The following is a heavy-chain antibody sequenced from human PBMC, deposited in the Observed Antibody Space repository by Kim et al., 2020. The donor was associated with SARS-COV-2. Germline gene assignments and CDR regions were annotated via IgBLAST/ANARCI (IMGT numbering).Heavy chain of an antibody. Sequence: GESLKISCKGSGYSFTSYWIGWVRQMPGKGLEWMGIIYPGDSDTRYSPSFHGQVTISADKSISTAYLQWSSLKASDTAMYYCAHVGWLVSDAFDIWGLGTMVTVSS. D-gene: IGHD6-19*01. CDR3: AHVGWLVSDAFDI. CDR1: GYSFTSYW. J-gene: IGHJ3*02. CDR2: IYPGDSDT. V-gene: IGHV5-51*01.